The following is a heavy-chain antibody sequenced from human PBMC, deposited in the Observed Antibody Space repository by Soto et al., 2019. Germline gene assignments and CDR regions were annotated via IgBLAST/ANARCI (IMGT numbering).Heavy chain of an antibody. CDR2: IYYSGST. CDR1: GGSISSSSYY. J-gene: IGHJ5*02. D-gene: IGHD5-12*01. CDR3: ARLIVDIVATKMNWFDP. V-gene: IGHV4-39*01. Sequence: SETLSLTCTVSGGSISSSSYYWGWIRQPPGKGLEWIGSIYYSGSTYYNPSLKSRVTISVDTSKNQFSLKLSSVTAADTAVYYCARLIVDIVATKMNWFDPWGQGTLVTVSS.